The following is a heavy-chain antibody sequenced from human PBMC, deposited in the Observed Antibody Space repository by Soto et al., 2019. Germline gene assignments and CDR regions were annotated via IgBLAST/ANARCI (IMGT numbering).Heavy chain of an antibody. V-gene: IGHV3-74*01. Sequence: EVQLVESGGGLVPPGGSLRLSCVVSEFTFSSSWMHWVRQGPGKGLVWVSRMNSDGSFINYADSVKGRFTTSRDNARNMLYLQRNSLRADDTGLYCCVTGWSEHWGQGTLVTVSS. CDR2: MNSDGSFI. D-gene: IGHD2-15*01. J-gene: IGHJ1*01. CDR1: EFTFSSSW. CDR3: VTGWSEH.